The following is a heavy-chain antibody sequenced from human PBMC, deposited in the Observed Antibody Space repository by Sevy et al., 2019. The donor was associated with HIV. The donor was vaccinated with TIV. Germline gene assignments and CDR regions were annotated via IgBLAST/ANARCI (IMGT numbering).Heavy chain of an antibody. V-gene: IGHV4-31*03. CDR1: GAAISSGGYY. Sequence: SETLSLTCTVSGAAISSGGYYWPWIRQHPGKGLEWIGNIYHSGSSFYYPSLKGRVVMSVVTSKNQFSLNLTSLTAADTAVYYCARVPVGSSPYYYAIDVWGQGTSVTVSS. D-gene: IGHD6-6*01. CDR3: ARVPVGSSPYYYAIDV. CDR2: IYHSGSS. J-gene: IGHJ6*02.